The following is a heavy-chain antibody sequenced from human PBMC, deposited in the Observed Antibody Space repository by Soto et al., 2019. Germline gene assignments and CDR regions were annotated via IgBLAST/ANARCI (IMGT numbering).Heavy chain of an antibody. J-gene: IGHJ4*02. V-gene: IGHV3-48*01. Sequence: GGSLRLSCAASGFTFSSYSMNWVRQAPGKGLEWVSYISSSSSSTYYADSVKGRFTISRDNSMNSLFLHMSSLRAEDTAIYYCAKGGYASPFDYWGLGTLVTVSS. CDR2: ISSSSSST. D-gene: IGHD1-1*01. CDR3: AKGGYASPFDY. CDR1: GFTFSSYS.